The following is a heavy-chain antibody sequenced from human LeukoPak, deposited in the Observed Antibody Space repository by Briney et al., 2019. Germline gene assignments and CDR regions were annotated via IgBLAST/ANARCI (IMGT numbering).Heavy chain of an antibody. CDR2: ISSSGSTI. CDR3: ARVLHKRNYDSSVYYGY. Sequence: GGSLRLSCAASGFTFSSYEMNWVRLAPGKGLEWVSYISSSGSTIYYADSVKGRFTISRDNAKNSLYPQMNSLRAENTAVYYCARVLHKRNYDSSVYYGYWGQGTLVTVSS. D-gene: IGHD3-22*01. CDR1: GFTFSSYE. J-gene: IGHJ4*02. V-gene: IGHV3-48*03.